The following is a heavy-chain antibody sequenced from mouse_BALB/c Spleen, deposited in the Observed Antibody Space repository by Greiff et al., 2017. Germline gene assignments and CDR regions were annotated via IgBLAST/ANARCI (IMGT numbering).Heavy chain of an antibody. Sequence: DVHLVESGGDLVKPGGSLKLSCAASGFTFSSYGMSWVRQTPDKRLEWVATISSGGSYTYYPDSVKGRFTISRDNAKNTLYLQMSSLKSEDTAMYYCARQRGYYNYAMDYWGQGTSVTVSS. CDR1: GFTFSSYG. CDR3: ARQRGYYNYAMDY. D-gene: IGHD2-12*01. V-gene: IGHV5-6*01. J-gene: IGHJ4*01. CDR2: ISSGGSYT.